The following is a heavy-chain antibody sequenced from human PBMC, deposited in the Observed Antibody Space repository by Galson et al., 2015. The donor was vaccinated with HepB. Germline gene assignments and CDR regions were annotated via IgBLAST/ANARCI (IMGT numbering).Heavy chain of an antibody. CDR3: ATRSGSLSQDPFDI. CDR1: GYSFTTYW. D-gene: IGHD3-10*01. J-gene: IGHJ3*02. V-gene: IGHV5-51*03. Sequence: QSGAEVKKPGESLKISCQGSGYSFTTYWIGWVRQMPGKGLEWMGIIYPADSDTTYSPSFQGQVTISADKSISTAYLQWRSLKASDTAIYYCATRSGSLSQDPFDIWGQGTMVTVSS. CDR2: IYPADSDT.